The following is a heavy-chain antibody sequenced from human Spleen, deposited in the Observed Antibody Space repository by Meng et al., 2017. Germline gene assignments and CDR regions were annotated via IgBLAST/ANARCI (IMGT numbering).Heavy chain of an antibody. CDR1: GYTFTSYG. V-gene: IGHV1-18*01. D-gene: IGHD3-16*01. CDR3: ARWGFGDN. Sequence: ASVKVSCKASGYTFTSYGISWVRQAPGQGLEWMGWIGPYDGKTTYAPKFQGSVIMTTDTSTSTAYMELRSLKSDDTAVYYCARWGFGDNWGQGTLVTVSS. CDR2: IGPYDGKT. J-gene: IGHJ4*02.